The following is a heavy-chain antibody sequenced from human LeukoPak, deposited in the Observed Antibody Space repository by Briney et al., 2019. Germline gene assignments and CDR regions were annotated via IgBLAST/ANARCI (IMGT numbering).Heavy chain of an antibody. V-gene: IGHV4-59*01. J-gene: IGHJ6*03. CDR1: GDSISTYY. CDR2: IYYSGST. Sequence: SETLSLTCTVSGDSISTYYWSWIRQPPGKGLEWIGYIYYSGSTNYNPSLKSRVTISVDTSKNQFSLKLSSVTAADTAVYYCARDGGIYYYYYMDVWGKGTTVTVSS. CDR3: ARDGGIYYYYYMDV. D-gene: IGHD3-16*01.